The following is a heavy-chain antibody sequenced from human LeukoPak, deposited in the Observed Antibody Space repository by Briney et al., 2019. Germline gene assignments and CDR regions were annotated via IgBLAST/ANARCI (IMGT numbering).Heavy chain of an antibody. CDR3: ARGNWNDGDY. J-gene: IGHJ4*02. V-gene: IGHV4-39*01. D-gene: IGHD1-20*01. CDR1: GGSISSSSYY. CDR2: IYHSGST. Sequence: SETLSLTCTVSGGSISSSSYYWGWIRQPPGKGLEWIGSIYHSGSTYYNPSLKSRVTISVDTSKNQFSLKLSSVTAADTAVYYCARGNWNDGDYWGQGTLVTVSS.